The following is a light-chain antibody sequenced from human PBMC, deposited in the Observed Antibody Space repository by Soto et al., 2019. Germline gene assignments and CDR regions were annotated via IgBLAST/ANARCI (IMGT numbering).Light chain of an antibody. CDR3: QQYNDWPPLT. CDR2: DAS. CDR1: QSISTN. V-gene: IGKV3-15*01. J-gene: IGKJ4*01. Sequence: EIVMTQSPATVSVSPGERATLSCRASQSISTNVAWYQQKPGQALRLLIYDASTRATGVSSRFRGSGSGTEFTLTISSLQSEDVAIHYCQQYNDWPPLTFGGGTKVEI.